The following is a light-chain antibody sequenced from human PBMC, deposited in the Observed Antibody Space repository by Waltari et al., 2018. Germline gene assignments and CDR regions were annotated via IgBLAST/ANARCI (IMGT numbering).Light chain of an antibody. CDR3: QQTYRTPRT. CDR1: QRISSY. J-gene: IGKJ1*01. Sequence: DIQMTQSPSSLPASVGDRVTNSCRASQRISSYLNWYQQQPGKAPRLLIYGAVSLQSGVPSRFSGSGCGTDFTLTISSLQPVEFATYYCQQTYRTPRTFGQGTKVDI. CDR2: GAV. V-gene: IGKV1-39*01.